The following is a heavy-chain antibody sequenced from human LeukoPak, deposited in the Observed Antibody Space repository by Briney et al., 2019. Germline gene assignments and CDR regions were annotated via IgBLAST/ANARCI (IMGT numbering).Heavy chain of an antibody. Sequence: SETLSLTCTVSGGSMRSYYWSWIRQPPGKGLEWIGYIFHTGSTNYNPSLRGRATISDDTSKNQFSLKLSSVTAADTAVYYCARSRSGDAFDIWGQGTMVTVSS. CDR3: ARSRSGDAFDI. CDR2: IFHTGST. V-gene: IGHV4-59*12. D-gene: IGHD2-15*01. J-gene: IGHJ3*02. CDR1: GGSMRSYY.